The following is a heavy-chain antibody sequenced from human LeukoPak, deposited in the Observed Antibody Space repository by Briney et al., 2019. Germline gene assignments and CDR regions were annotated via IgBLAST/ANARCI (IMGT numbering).Heavy chain of an antibody. V-gene: IGHV3-11*06. CDR2: ISGSSSYT. CDR1: GFTFSDYY. Sequence: PGGSLRLSCAASGFTFSDYYMSWIRQAPGKGLEWVSYISGSSSYTTYADSVKGRFTISRDNAKNSLYLQMNSLRAEDTAVYYCARVTLYGESALDYWGQGTLVTVSS. CDR3: ARVTLYGESALDY. D-gene: IGHD4-17*01. J-gene: IGHJ4*02.